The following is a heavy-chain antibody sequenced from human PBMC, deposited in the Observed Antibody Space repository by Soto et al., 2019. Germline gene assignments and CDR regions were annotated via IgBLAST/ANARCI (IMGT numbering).Heavy chain of an antibody. D-gene: IGHD1-26*01. J-gene: IGHJ4*02. CDR1: GFTFDDYI. Sequence: GGSLRLSCAASGFTFDDYIMHWVRQAPGKGLEWVSLISWDGGTTYYADSVKGRFTISRDNSKNSLYLQMNSLRTEDTALYYCAKDGNSGSYYLFDYWGQGTLVTVSP. CDR2: ISWDGGTT. CDR3: AKDGNSGSYYLFDY. V-gene: IGHV3-43*01.